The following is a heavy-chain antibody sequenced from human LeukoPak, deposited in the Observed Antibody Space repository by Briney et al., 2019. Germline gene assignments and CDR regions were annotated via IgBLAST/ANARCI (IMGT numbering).Heavy chain of an antibody. CDR1: GFTFDDYA. Sequence: TGGSLRLSCAASGFTFDDYAMHWVRQAPGKGLEWVSGISWNSGSIGYADSVKGRFTISRDNAKNSLYLQMNSLRAEDTALYYCAKDIGSTRGWYFDYWGQGTLVTVSS. J-gene: IGHJ4*02. D-gene: IGHD2-2*01. V-gene: IGHV3-9*01. CDR3: AKDIGSTRGWYFDY. CDR2: ISWNSGSI.